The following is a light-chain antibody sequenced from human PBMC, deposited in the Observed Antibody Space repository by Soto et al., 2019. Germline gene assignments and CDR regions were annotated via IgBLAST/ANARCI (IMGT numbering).Light chain of an antibody. CDR2: GAS. CDR1: QSVRSN. J-gene: IGKJ1*01. V-gene: IGKV3-15*01. Sequence: EIVMTQSPATLSVSPGERATLSCRASQSVRSNLAWYQQKPGQAPRLLIYGASTRATGIPARFNGSGSGTEFTLTISSLQSEDFAVYYCQQYNNWPPWTFGQGTKLAIK. CDR3: QQYNNWPPWT.